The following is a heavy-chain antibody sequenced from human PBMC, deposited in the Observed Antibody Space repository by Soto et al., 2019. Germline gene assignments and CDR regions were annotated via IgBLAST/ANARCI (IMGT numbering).Heavy chain of an antibody. V-gene: IGHV1-69*06. CDR3: ASSSGNNYGVGTNYYFDY. J-gene: IGHJ4*02. CDR2: IIPIFGTA. D-gene: IGHD1-26*01. CDR1: GGTFSTYS. Sequence: QVQLVQSGAEVKKPGSSVKVSCKTSGGTFSTYSIVWVRQAPGEGLEWMGGIIPIFGTANYAQKFQDRVTITADTYTNTAFMELSSLKSEETAMYYCASSSGNNYGVGTNYYFDYWGQGTLVTVSS.